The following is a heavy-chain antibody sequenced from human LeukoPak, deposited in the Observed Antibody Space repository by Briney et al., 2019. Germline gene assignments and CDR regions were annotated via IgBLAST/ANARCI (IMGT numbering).Heavy chain of an antibody. J-gene: IGHJ3*02. CDR2: IIPILGIA. V-gene: IGHV1-69*04. CDR1: GGTFSSYA. Sequence: SVKVSCKASGGTFSSYAISWVRQAPGQGLEWMGRIIPILGIANYAQKFQGRVTITADKSTSTAYMELSSLRSEDTAVYYCARKVGTMIVVADDAFDIWGQGTMVTVSS. D-gene: IGHD3-22*01. CDR3: ARKVGTMIVVADDAFDI.